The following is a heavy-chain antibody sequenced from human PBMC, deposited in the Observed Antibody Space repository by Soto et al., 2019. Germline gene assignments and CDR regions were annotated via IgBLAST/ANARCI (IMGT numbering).Heavy chain of an antibody. CDR3: ARLPYYDSSGLYYYYGMDV. CDR1: GYSFTSYW. Sequence: GESLKISCKGSGYSFTSYWIGWVRQMPGKGLEWMGIIYPGDSDTRYSPSFQGQVTISADKSISTAYLQWSSLKASDTAMYYCARLPYYDSSGLYYYYGMDVWGQGTTVTVSS. J-gene: IGHJ6*02. V-gene: IGHV5-51*01. D-gene: IGHD3-22*01. CDR2: IYPGDSDT.